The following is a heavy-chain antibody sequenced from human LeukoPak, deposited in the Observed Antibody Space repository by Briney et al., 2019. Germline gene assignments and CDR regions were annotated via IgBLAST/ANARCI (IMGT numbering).Heavy chain of an antibody. CDR2: INPSGGST. V-gene: IGHV1-46*01. J-gene: IGHJ4*02. D-gene: IGHD3-3*01. CDR3: ARGNHDHHDY. CDR1: GYTFTSYY. Sequence: ASVKVSCKASGYTFTSYYIHWVLQAPGQGLGWMGLINPSGGSTSYAQKFQGRVTMTRDTSTSAVYMELSSLRSEDTAVYYCARGNHDHHDYWGQGTLVTVSS.